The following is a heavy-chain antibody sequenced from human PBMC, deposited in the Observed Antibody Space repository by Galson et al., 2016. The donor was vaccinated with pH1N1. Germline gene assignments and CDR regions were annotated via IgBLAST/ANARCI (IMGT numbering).Heavy chain of an antibody. V-gene: IGHV2-5*02. CDR1: GFSLSTSGVG. D-gene: IGHD4-17*01. Sequence: PALVKPTQTLTLTCTFSGFSLSTSGVGVGWIRQPPGKALEWLALIYWDDDKRYSPSLKSRLTITKDTSKNQVVLTMTNMDPVDTATYYCARNGYGDYVGYFDHWGQGTLVTVSS. CDR2: IYWDDDK. CDR3: ARNGYGDYVGYFDH. J-gene: IGHJ4*02.